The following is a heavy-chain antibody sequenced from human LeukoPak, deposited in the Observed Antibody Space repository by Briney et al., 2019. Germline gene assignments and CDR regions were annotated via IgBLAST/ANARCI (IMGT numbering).Heavy chain of an antibody. D-gene: IGHD7-27*01. Sequence: GGSLRLSCAASGFTFTSYGMHWVRQAPGKGLEWVAVISYDGSNKYYADSVKGRFTISRDNSKNTLYLQMSSLRAEDTAVYYCARDGDHRAFDIWGQGTMVTVSS. J-gene: IGHJ3*02. CDR2: ISYDGSNK. CDR3: ARDGDHRAFDI. V-gene: IGHV3-30*03. CDR1: GFTFTSYG.